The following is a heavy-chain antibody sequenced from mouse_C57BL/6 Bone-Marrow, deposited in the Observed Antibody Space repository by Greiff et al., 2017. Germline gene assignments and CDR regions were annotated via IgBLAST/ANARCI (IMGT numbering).Heavy chain of an antibody. J-gene: IGHJ1*03. CDR3: SRQVTTVPATKYIDG. CDR1: GFTFSSYT. V-gene: IGHV5-9*01. Sequence: EVQLVESGGGLVKPGGSLKLSCAASGFTFSSYTMSWVRQTPEKRLQWVAAISGGGGNTYYPDSVKGRFTISRDNDKNILYLQMSSLRSEDTALXYCSRQVTTVPATKYIDGWGTGTTVTVAS. CDR2: ISGGGGNT. D-gene: IGHD1-1*01.